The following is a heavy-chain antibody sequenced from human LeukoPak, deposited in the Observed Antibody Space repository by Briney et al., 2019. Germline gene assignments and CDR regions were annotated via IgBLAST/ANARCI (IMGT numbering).Heavy chain of an antibody. D-gene: IGHD2-2*01. CDR2: ISYDGSNK. V-gene: IGHV3-30-3*01. J-gene: IGHJ4*02. Sequence: GGSLRLSCAASGFTFSSYAMHWVRQAPGKGLEGVAVISYDGSNKYYADSVKGRFTISRDNSKNTLYLQMNSLRAEDTAVFHWARGGGGCSSTSCSIDCWGQGTLVTVSS. CDR3: ARGGGGCSSTSCSIDC. CDR1: GFTFSSYA.